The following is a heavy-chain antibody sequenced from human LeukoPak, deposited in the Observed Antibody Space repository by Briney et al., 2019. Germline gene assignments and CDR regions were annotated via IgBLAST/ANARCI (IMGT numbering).Heavy chain of an antibody. CDR2: VSTSGGST. Sequence: PGGSLSLSCAASGLTFNRYDMSWVRQAPGKGLEWVSGVSTSGGSTYYADSVKCRFTISRDNSKNTLHLQMNSLRAEDTAIYYFAKQAYDCPRTDFDYWGQGTLFTVSS. V-gene: IGHV3-23*01. D-gene: IGHD2-21*01. J-gene: IGHJ4*02. CDR1: GLTFNRYD. CDR3: AKQAYDCPRTDFDY.